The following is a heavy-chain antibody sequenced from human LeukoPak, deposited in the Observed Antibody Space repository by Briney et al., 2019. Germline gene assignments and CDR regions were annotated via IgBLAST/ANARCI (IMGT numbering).Heavy chain of an antibody. CDR1: VYTFTSYD. J-gene: IGHJ6*03. V-gene: IGHV1-8*01. Sequence: ASVKVSCKASVYTFTSYDINWVRQATGEGLEWMGWMNPNSGNTGYAQKFQGRGTITRNTSISTAYMELSSLRSEDTAVYYCARGPFGVWFGELSRYYYYYYMDVWGKGTTVTISS. CDR2: MNPNSGNT. D-gene: IGHD3-10*01. CDR3: ARGPFGVWFGELSRYYYYYYMDV.